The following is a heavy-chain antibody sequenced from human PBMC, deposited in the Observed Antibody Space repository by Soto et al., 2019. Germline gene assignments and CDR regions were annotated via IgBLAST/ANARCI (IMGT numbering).Heavy chain of an antibody. D-gene: IGHD3-22*01. Sequence: PGGALRHSCASSELTFSSYWISWVRQAPGKGLEWVANIKPDGSEKWYVDSVKGRFAISRDNAKNSLFLQMNSLRVEDTAVYYCARGDYYDSSGPFSDAFDIWGQGTMVTVSS. J-gene: IGHJ3*02. CDR3: ARGDYYDSSGPFSDAFDI. CDR2: IKPDGSEK. CDR1: ELTFSSYW. V-gene: IGHV3-7*04.